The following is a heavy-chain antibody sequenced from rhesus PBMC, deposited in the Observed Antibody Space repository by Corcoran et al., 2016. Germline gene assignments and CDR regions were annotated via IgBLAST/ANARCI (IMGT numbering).Heavy chain of an antibody. CDR1: GGSIRDSYR. J-gene: IGHJ5-1*01. CDR3: ARDRIRFDV. CDR2: SYGSSTST. V-gene: IGHV4S10*01. Sequence: QVQLQESGPGVVKPSETLSLTCAVSGGSIRDSYRWSWIRQPPGKGLEWIGYSYGSSTSTNYNPSLKRRVTISKDTSKNQFSLKLSSVTAADTAVYYCARDRIRFDVWGPGVLVTVSS. D-gene: IGHD3-16*01.